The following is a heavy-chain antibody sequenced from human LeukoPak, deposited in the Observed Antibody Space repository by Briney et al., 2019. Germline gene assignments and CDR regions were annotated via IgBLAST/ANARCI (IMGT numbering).Heavy chain of an antibody. CDR1: TXTIXX. CDR3: ARAIGTYYDYVWGSYRETTGGYYFDY. J-gene: IGHJ4*02. CDR2: MNPNSGST. D-gene: IGHD3-16*02. Sequence: TXTIXXXNWVRXXXGQGIEWMGWMNPNSGSTSYAQKFQGRVTMTRERVKSKVYMELRRVRAGDRGVYYCARAIGTYYDYVWGSYRETTGGYYFDYWGQGTLVTVSS. V-gene: IGHV1-8*01.